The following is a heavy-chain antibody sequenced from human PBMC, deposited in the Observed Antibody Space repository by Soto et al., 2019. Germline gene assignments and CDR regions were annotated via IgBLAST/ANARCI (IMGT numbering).Heavy chain of an antibody. V-gene: IGHV1-18*01. CDR1: GYTFTNYG. Sequence: VQLVQSGVEVKKPGASVKVSCKASGYTFTNYGISGVRQAPGQGLEWMGWINTYNGNTNYAQKAQGRVTMTTETSTSTAYMELRSLRPADRAVYYCARDLLYSTRATVRFDIWGQGTMLTVSS. J-gene: IGHJ3*02. CDR3: ARDLLYSTRATVRFDI. CDR2: INTYNGNT. D-gene: IGHD6-13*01.